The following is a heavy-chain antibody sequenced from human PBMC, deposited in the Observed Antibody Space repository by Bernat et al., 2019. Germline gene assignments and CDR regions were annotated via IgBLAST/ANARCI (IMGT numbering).Heavy chain of an antibody. CDR3: ARLGDILDS. V-gene: IGHV4-59*08. CDR1: GGSVSNDY. CDR2: IFYSGST. D-gene: IGHD2-21*01. J-gene: IGHJ4*02. Sequence: QVQLQESGPGLVKPSETLSLTRTVSGGSVSNDYWSWIRQPPGKGLEWIGDIFYSGSTHYNPSLKSRVTISVDTSKNQFSLKLNSVTAADTAIYYCARLGDILDSWGQGTLVTVSS.